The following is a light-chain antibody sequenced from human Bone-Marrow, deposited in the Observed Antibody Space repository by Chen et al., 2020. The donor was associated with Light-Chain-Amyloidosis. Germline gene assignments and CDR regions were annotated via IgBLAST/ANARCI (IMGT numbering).Light chain of an antibody. CDR2: EVT. J-gene: IGLJ1*01. V-gene: IGLV2-14*01. CDR3: SSYTSTNTLV. Sequence: QSALTQPASVSASPGQSITISCTGTSSDVGGDNHVSWDQQHPDKAPKLMIYEVTNRPSLVPDRFSGSKSDNTASLTISGLQTEDEDDYFCSSYTSTNTLVFGSGTRVTVL. CDR1: SSDVGGDNH.